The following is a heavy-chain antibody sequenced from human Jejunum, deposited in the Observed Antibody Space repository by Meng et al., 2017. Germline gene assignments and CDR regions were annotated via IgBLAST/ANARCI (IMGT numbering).Heavy chain of an antibody. CDR3: ASVNYFDDV. CDR2: INEDARVT. CDR1: VFIFCEFW. J-gene: IGHJ4*02. V-gene: IGHV3-74*01. D-gene: IGHD3-9*01. Sequence: GESLKISCEASVFIFCEFWMHWVRQAQGKGLVWVSRINEDARVTTYADSVKGRFTISRDNAKNTVYLQMYSLRVEDTAVNYCASVNYFDDVWGQGTLVTVSS.